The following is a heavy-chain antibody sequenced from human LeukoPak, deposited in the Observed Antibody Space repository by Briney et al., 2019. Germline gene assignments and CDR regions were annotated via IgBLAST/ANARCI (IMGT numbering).Heavy chain of an antibody. D-gene: IGHD3-10*01. V-gene: IGHV4-4*07. CDR3: ARISHTRARAVVN. CDR1: GASISSYY. J-gene: IGHJ4*02. CDR2: FYSSETT. Sequence: SETLSLTCTVSGASISSYYWSWIRQTAGKGLEWIGRFYSSETTYYNPSLESRVTLSVDPSKNQFSLRLNSVTAADTAVFYCARISHTRARAVVNWGQGIRVTVSS.